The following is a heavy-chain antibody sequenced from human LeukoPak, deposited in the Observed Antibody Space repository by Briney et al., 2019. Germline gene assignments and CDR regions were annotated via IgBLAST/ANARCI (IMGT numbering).Heavy chain of an antibody. CDR1: GGSISSGDYY. Sequence: SQTLSLTCTVSGGSISSGDYYWSWIRQPPGKGLEWIGYIYYSGSTYYNPSLKSRVTISVDPSKTQFSLKLSSVTAADTAVYYCAREGEIAAAGTFRHWGQGTLVTVSS. CDR3: AREGEIAAAGTFRH. D-gene: IGHD6-13*01. V-gene: IGHV4-30-4*08. J-gene: IGHJ4*02. CDR2: IYYSGST.